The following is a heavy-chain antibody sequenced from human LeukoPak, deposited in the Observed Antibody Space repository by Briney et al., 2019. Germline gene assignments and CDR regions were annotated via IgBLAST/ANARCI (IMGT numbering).Heavy chain of an antibody. Sequence: SETLSLTCTVSGGSISSYYWSWIRQPPGKGLEWIGYIYYSGSTNYNPSLKSRVTISIDTSKNQFSLKLNSVTAADAAVYYCARSSYYYAADAFDIWGQGTMVTVSS. CDR1: GGSISSYY. CDR2: IYYSGST. J-gene: IGHJ3*02. CDR3: ARSSYYYAADAFDI. V-gene: IGHV4-59*01. D-gene: IGHD3-10*01.